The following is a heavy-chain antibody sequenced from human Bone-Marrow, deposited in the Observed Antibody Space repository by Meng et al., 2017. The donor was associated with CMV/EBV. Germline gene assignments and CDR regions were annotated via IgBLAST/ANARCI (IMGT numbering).Heavy chain of an antibody. CDR1: GFTFGDYA. V-gene: IGHV3-49*04. J-gene: IGHJ4*02. D-gene: IGHD4-17*01. CDR2: IRSKAYGGTT. CDR3: TRDRTEYFDY. Sequence: GGSLRLSCTASGFTFGDYAMSWVRQAPGKGLEWVGFIRSKAYGGTTEYAASVKDRFTISRDDSKSIAYLQMNSLKTEDTAVYYCTRDRTEYFDYWGQGTLVTVSS.